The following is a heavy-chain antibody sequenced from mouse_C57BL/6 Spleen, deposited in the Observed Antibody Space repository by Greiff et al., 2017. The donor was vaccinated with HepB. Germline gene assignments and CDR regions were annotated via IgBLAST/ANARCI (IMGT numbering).Heavy chain of an antibody. D-gene: IGHD1-1*01. CDR3: AREGITTVVEGY. J-gene: IGHJ2*01. CDR1: GYTFTSYW. CDR2: IHPNSGST. V-gene: IGHV1-64*01. Sequence: QVQLQQPGAELVKPGASVKLSCKASGYTFTSYWMHWVKQRPGQGLEWIGMIHPNSGSTNYNEKFKSKATLTVDKSSSTAYMQLSSLTSEDSAVYYCAREGITTVVEGYWGQGTTLTVSS.